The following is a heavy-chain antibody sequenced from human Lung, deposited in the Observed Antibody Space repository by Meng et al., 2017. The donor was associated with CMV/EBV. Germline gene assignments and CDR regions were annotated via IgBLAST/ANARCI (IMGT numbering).Heavy chain of an antibody. CDR3: AGDDFLSGKVY. V-gene: IGHV4-4*02. J-gene: IGHJ4*02. D-gene: IGHD3-3*01. Sequence: GSLRLSSAVSGDSISSNNWWSWVRQSPGKGLEWIGEIHHAYNTNYNPSLKSRVTLSIDKSKNHFSLELTSVTAADTAAYYCAGDDFLSGKVYWGQGTLVTVSS. CDR2: IHHAYNT. CDR1: GDSISSNNW.